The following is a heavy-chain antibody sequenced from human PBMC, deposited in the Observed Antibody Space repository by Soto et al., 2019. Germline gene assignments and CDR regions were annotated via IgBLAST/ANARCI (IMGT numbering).Heavy chain of an antibody. J-gene: IGHJ4*02. V-gene: IGHV3-30*04. CDR2: ILYDGTKK. CDR3: ARGLDMYYYDSSGYPLGY. CDR1: GFTFSTYA. D-gene: IGHD3-22*01. Sequence: GGSLRLSCAASGFTFSTYAMHWVRQAPGKGLEWVALILYDGTKKYYADSVQSRFTVSRDNSKNTLFLQMNTLRAEDTAVYYCARGLDMYYYDSSGYPLGYWGQGTLVTVSS.